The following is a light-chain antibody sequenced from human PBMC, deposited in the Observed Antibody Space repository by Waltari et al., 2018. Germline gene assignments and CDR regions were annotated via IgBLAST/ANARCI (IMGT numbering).Light chain of an antibody. J-gene: IGKJ1*01. CDR2: GAS. Sequence: EIVLTQSPGTLSLSPVERSTLSCRARQSVSISYLAGYQQKPRQAPRLLIYGASSRATGIPDRFSGSGSGTDFTLTISRLEPEDFAVYYCQQYGSSQGTFGQGTKVEIK. CDR1: QSVSISY. CDR3: QQYGSSQGT. V-gene: IGKV3-20*01.